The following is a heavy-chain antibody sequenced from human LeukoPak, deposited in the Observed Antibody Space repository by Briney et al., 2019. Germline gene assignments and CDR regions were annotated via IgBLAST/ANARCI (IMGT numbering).Heavy chain of an antibody. V-gene: IGHV4-59*08. CDR1: GGSISSYY. CDR3: ARGPTYYYESRGYGSNWFDL. Sequence: PSETLSPTCTVSGGSISSYYWSWIRQPPGKGLEWIGYIYYSGSTYYNPSLKSRVTISVDTSKNQFFLTLSSVTAADTAVYYCARGPTYYYESRGYGSNWFDLWGQGTLLTVSS. J-gene: IGHJ5*02. D-gene: IGHD3-22*01. CDR2: IYYSGST.